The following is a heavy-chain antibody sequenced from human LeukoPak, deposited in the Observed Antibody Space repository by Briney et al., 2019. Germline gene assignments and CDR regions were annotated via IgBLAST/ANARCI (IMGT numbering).Heavy chain of an antibody. Sequence: PGGSLRLSCAASGFTFSSYAMSWVRQAPGKGLEWVANIKQDGSEKYYVDSVKGRFTISRDNAKNSLYLQMNSLRAEDTAVYYCARDGTYYDYVWGSYRDMGYYFDYWGQGTLVTVSS. CDR3: ARDGTYYDYVWGSYRDMGYYFDY. CDR2: IKQDGSEK. V-gene: IGHV3-7*04. J-gene: IGHJ4*02. D-gene: IGHD3-16*02. CDR1: GFTFSSYA.